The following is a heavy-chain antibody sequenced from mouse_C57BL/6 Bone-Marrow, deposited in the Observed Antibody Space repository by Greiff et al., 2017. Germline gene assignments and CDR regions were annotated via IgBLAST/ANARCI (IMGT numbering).Heavy chain of an antibody. D-gene: IGHD1-1*01. Sequence: VQLKESVAELVRPGASVKLSCTASGFNIKNTYMHWVKQRPEQGLEWIGRIDPANGNTKYAPKFQGKATITADTSSNTAYLQLSSLTSEDTAIYYCASSTVVAPSRYFDVWGTGTTVTVSS. CDR2: IDPANGNT. CDR1: GFNIKNTY. V-gene: IGHV14-3*01. J-gene: IGHJ1*03. CDR3: ASSTVVAPSRYFDV.